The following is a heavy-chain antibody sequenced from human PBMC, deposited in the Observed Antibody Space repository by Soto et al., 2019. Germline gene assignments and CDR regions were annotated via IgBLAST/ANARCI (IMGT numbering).Heavy chain of an antibody. D-gene: IGHD2-2*01. Sequence: EVQLLESGGGLVQPGGSLRLSCAASGITFNANAMSWVRQAPGKGLEWVSSISGSGGSTYYADSVKGRLTISRDNSKNTLYLQMNSLRAEDTAVYYCATTIIPAATNFYWGQGTLVTVSS. J-gene: IGHJ4*02. CDR3: ATTIIPAATNFY. CDR2: ISGSGGST. CDR1: GITFNANA. V-gene: IGHV3-23*01.